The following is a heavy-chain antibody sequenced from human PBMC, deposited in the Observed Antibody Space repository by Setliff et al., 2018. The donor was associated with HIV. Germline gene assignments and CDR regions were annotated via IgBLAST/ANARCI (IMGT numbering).Heavy chain of an antibody. D-gene: IGHD6-19*01. J-gene: IGHJ5*02. CDR2: IHKNGAAT. CDR3: GRYEQRYNSGLDP. V-gene: IGHV3-23*01. CDR1: GFTFSNSA. Sequence: GDSLKISCVASGFTFSNSAMTWVRQAPGKGLEWVSAIHKNGAATYYADAVKGRFTISRDNSQNTLYLQMNSLRDEDTAVYYCGRYEQRYNSGLDPWGQGTLVTVSS.